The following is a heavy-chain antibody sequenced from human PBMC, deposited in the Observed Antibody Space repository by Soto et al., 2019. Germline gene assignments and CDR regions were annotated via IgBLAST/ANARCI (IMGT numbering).Heavy chain of an antibody. D-gene: IGHD4-17*01. Sequence: SETLSLTCSVSGVPVSSGSYYWSWIRQPPGKGLEWVGKIYYSGSTDYNPSLKSRVTISIDTSKNQFSLKLSSVTAADTAVYYCARDYGGDYWRQGTLVTVSS. J-gene: IGHJ4*02. CDR1: GVPVSSGSYY. V-gene: IGHV4-61*01. CDR2: IYYSGST. CDR3: ARDYGGDY.